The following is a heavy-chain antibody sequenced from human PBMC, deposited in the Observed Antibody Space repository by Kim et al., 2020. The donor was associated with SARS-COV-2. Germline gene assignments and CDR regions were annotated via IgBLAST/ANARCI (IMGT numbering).Heavy chain of an antibody. J-gene: IGHJ4*02. V-gene: IGHV3-64D*08. D-gene: IGHD2-15*01. Sequence: GGSLRLSCSVSGFTFSNYAIHWVRQAPGKGLEYVSAINANGDSTYYADSVKGRFTISRDNSKNSLFLQMSSLNFEDTAVYYCVGDFRYGSLWGQGTLVTV. CDR1: GFTFSNYA. CDR3: VGDFRYGSL. CDR2: INANGDST.